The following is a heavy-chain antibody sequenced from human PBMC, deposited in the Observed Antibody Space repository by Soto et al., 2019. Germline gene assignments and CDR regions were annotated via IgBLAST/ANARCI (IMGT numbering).Heavy chain of an antibody. V-gene: IGHV4-31*03. Sequence: QVQLQESGPGLVKPSQTLSLTCTVSGGSISSGGYYWSWIRQHPGKGLEWIGYIYYSGSTYYNPSLKSRVTISVATSKNQFSLKLSSVTAADTAVYYCARDGPYYDFWSGYYSRSYYYYGMDVWGQGTTVTVSS. CDR3: ARDGPYYDFWSGYYSRSYYYYGMDV. D-gene: IGHD3-3*01. J-gene: IGHJ6*02. CDR1: GGSISSGGYY. CDR2: IYYSGST.